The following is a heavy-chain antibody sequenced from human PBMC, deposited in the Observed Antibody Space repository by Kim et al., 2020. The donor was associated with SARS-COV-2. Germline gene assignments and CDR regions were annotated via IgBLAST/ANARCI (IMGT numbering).Heavy chain of an antibody. D-gene: IGHD6-19*01. CDR2: INPNSGGT. V-gene: IGHV1-2*02. CDR1: GYTFTGYY. Sequence: ASVKVSCKASGYTFTGYYMHWVRQAPGQGLEWMGWINPNSGGTNYAQKFQGRVTITRDTSISTAYMELNRLRSDDPAVFXCAXFTVAGTHPFDSWGQGTLVPVSS. J-gene: IGHJ4*02. CDR3: AXFTVAGTHPFDS.